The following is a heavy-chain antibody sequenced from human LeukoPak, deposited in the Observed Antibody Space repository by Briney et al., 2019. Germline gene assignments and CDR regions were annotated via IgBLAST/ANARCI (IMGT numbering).Heavy chain of an antibody. J-gene: IGHJ4*02. CDR2: IFYSGST. V-gene: IGHV4-59*01. D-gene: IGHD3-3*01. CDR3: AIRVVWYGIYYFDS. Sequence: PSETLSLTCTVSGGSISNDYWSWIRQPPGKGLEWIGYIFYSGSTNYNPSLKSRVTMSVDTSKNQFSLRLSSVTAADTAVYYCAIRVVWYGIYYFDSWGQGTLVTVSS. CDR1: GGSISNDY.